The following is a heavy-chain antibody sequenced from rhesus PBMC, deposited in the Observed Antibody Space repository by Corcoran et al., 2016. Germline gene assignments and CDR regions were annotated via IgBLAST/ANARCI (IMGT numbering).Heavy chain of an antibody. Sequence: QVQLQESGPGLVKPSETLSLTCAVSGYSISSGYYWGWIRQPPGKGLEYIGYISGSSGSTYYNPSLKSRVTISKDTSKNQFSLKLSSVTAADTAVYYCARSIAAAVFDYWGQGVLVTVSS. J-gene: IGHJ4*01. V-gene: IGHV4-99*01. CDR3: ARSIAAAVFDY. D-gene: IGHD6-25*01. CDR1: GYSISSGYY. CDR2: ISGSSGST.